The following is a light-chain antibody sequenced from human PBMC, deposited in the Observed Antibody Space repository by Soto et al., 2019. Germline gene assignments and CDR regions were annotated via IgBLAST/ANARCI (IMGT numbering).Light chain of an antibody. Sequence: DIQMTQSPSSVSASVGDRVTITCRASRDINTWLAWYQQKPGKAPKLLISAASSLQSGVPPRFSGSGSGTDFTLTISSLQPEHFATYYCQEANTVPFTFGPGTKVDIK. CDR2: AAS. CDR3: QEANTVPFT. J-gene: IGKJ3*01. V-gene: IGKV1-12*01. CDR1: RDINTW.